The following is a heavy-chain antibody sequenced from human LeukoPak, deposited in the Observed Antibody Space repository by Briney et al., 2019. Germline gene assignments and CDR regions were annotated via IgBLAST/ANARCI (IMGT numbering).Heavy chain of an antibody. D-gene: IGHD2-2*01. CDR1: GFTFSTYS. CDR3: ARLTLGCSSTSCYA. CDR2: ISSSSSTK. Sequence: GGSLRLSCAASGFTFSTYSMNWVRQAPGKGLEWVSYISSSSSTKYYADSVKGRFTISRDNAKNSPYLQMNSLRAEDTAVYYCARLTLGCSSTSCYAWGQGTLVTVSS. J-gene: IGHJ5*02. V-gene: IGHV3-48*01.